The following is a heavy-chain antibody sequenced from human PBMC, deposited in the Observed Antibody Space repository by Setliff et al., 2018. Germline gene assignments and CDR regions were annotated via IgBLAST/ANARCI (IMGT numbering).Heavy chain of an antibody. V-gene: IGHV1-18*04. CDR1: GYTFTNYG. CDR3: ARVRGTSDSSGNFYYYNGMDV. CDR2: INPDSGGT. D-gene: IGHD6-19*01. J-gene: IGHJ6*02. Sequence: ASVQVSCKASGYTFTNYGISWVRQAPGQGLAWMGWINPDSGGTNYAPNLQGRVTISADESTRTVYTDLRSLRSEDTAIYYCARVRGTSDSSGNFYYYNGMDVWGQGTTVTVSS.